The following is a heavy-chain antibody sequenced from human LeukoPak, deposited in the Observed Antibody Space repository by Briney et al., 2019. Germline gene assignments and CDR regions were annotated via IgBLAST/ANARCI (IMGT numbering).Heavy chain of an antibody. CDR2: IYHSGST. D-gene: IGHD1-1*01. J-gene: IGHJ4*02. CDR1: GYSISSGYY. V-gene: IGHV4-38-2*02. Sequence: SETLSLTCTVSGYSISSGYYWGWIRQPPGKGLEWIGSIYHSGSTYYNPSLKSRVTMSVDTSKNQFSLKLSSVTAADTAVYYCAREGPTSFSDYWGQGTLVTVSS. CDR3: AREGPTSFSDY.